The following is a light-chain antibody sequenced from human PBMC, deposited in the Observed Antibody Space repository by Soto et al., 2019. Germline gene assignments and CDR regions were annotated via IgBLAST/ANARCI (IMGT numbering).Light chain of an antibody. Sequence: QSVLTQPPSASGTPGQRVTISCSGSSSNIGSNTVNWYQQLPGTAPKLLIYSNNQRPSGVPDRFSGSKSGTSASLAISGLQSEDEADYYCAAWDDRLNWVFGGGTKVTV. CDR2: SNN. V-gene: IGLV1-44*01. CDR1: SSNIGSNT. J-gene: IGLJ3*02. CDR3: AAWDDRLNWV.